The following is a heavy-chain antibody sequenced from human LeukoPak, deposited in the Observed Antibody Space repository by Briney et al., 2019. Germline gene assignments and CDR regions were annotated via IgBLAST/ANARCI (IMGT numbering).Heavy chain of an antibody. Sequence: SGSLSLTCAVSGGSIISSNWWSWVRQPPGKGLEWIGEIYHSGSTNFNPSLKTRVTISVDKSKKHFSLKMTSVTAADTAVYYCASASHDYGDYSRFDYWGQGTLVTVSS. V-gene: IGHV4-4*02. D-gene: IGHD4-17*01. CDR3: ASASHDYGDYSRFDY. CDR2: IYHSGST. J-gene: IGHJ4*02. CDR1: GGSIISSNW.